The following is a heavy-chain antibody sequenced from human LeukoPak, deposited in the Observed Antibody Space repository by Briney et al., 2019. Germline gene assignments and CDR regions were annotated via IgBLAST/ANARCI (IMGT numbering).Heavy chain of an antibody. CDR3: ARDGELGNYDY. J-gene: IGHJ4*02. V-gene: IGHV4-61*02. Sequence: SQTLSLTCTVSGGSISSGSYYWSWIRQPAGKGLEWIGRIYTSGSTNYNPSLKSRVTMSVDTSKNQFSLRLSSVTAADTAVYYCARDGELGNYDYWGQGTLVTVSS. CDR1: GGSISSGSYY. CDR2: IYTSGST. D-gene: IGHD7-27*01.